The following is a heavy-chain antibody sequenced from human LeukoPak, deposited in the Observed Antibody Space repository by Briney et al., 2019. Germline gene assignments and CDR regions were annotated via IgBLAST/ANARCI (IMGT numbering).Heavy chain of an antibody. V-gene: IGHV3-21*01. Sequence: PGGSLRLSCAASGFTFSDYSMHWVRQAPGKGLEWVSCIGSTSSYIYYADSVRGRFTISRDNAKNSLYLQMNSLRAEDTAVYYCARGQLWQTGWFDPWGQGTLVTVSS. CDR1: GFTFSDYS. CDR2: IGSTSSYI. J-gene: IGHJ5*02. CDR3: ARGQLWQTGWFDP. D-gene: IGHD5-18*01.